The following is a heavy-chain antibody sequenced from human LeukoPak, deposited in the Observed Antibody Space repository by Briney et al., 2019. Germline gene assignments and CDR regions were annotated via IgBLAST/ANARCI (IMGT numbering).Heavy chain of an antibody. CDR1: GFTFSSYE. CDR3: AGILDLDDYGDYEGWFDP. J-gene: IGHJ5*02. Sequence: GGSLRLSCAASGFTFSSYEMNWVRQAPGKGLEWVSYISSSGSTIYYADSVKGRFTISRDNAKNSLYLQMNSLRAEDTAVYYCAGILDLDDYGDYEGWFDPWGQGTLVTVPS. D-gene: IGHD4-17*01. V-gene: IGHV3-48*03. CDR2: ISSSGSTI.